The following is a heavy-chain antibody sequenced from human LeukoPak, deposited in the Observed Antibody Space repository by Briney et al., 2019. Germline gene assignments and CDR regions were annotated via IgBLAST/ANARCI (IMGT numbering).Heavy chain of an antibody. CDR1: AFTFSNYW. D-gene: IGHD2-15*01. Sequence: GGSLRLSCAASAFTFSNYWMSWVRQAPGKGLEWVANIKEDGSEINYVDSVKGRFTISRDNAKNSLYLQMNSLRVDDTAVYYCARDRDYSTFDYWGQGTLVTVSS. V-gene: IGHV3-7*01. CDR2: IKEDGSEI. J-gene: IGHJ4*02. CDR3: ARDRDYSTFDY.